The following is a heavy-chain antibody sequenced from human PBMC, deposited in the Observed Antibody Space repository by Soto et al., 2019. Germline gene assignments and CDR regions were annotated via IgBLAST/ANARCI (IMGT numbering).Heavy chain of an antibody. CDR1: GGSITSSVYY. V-gene: IGHV4-39*01. CDR2: VYYRGTT. D-gene: IGHD2-2*01. Sequence: SETLSLTCTVSGGSITSSVYYWGWIRQSPGKGLEWIGSVYYRGTTYYNLSLKSRVTISLDTSKGQLSLKLTSVTAADTAVYYCARPGFTNSPFAEYFQHWGQGTLVTVSS. CDR3: ARPGFTNSPFAEYFQH. J-gene: IGHJ1*01.